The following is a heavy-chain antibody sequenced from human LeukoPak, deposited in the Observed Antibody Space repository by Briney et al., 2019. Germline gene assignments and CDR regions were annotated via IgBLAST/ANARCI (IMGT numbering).Heavy chain of an antibody. CDR1: GFTFSSYG. V-gene: IGHV3-30*02. J-gene: IGHJ5*02. CDR3: AKDHPDWFDP. CDR2: IRYDGSNK. Sequence: PGGSLRLPCAASGFTFSSYGMHWVRQAPGKGLEWVAFIRYDGSNKYYADSVKGRFTISRDNSKNTLCLQMNSLRAEDTAVYYCAKDHPDWFDPWGQGTLVTVSS.